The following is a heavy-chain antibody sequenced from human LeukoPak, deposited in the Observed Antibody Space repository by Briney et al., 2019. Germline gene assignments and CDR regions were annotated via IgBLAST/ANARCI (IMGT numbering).Heavy chain of an antibody. Sequence: PSETLSLTCTVSGGSISGYYWSWIRQPAGKGLEWIGRIYTSGSTNYNPSLKSRVTMSVDTSKNQFSLKLTSVTAADMAVYYCARALYCSGGTCYFDYWGQGTLVTVSS. J-gene: IGHJ4*02. CDR3: ARALYCSGGTCYFDY. CDR1: GGSISGYY. CDR2: IYTSGST. D-gene: IGHD2-15*01. V-gene: IGHV4-4*07.